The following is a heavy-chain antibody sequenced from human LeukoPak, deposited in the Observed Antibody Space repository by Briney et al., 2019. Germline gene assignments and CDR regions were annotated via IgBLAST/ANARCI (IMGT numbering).Heavy chain of an antibody. D-gene: IGHD3-22*01. CDR1: GYTFTGYY. Sequence: GASVKVSCKASGYTFTGYYMHWVRQAPGQGLEWMGWINPNSGGTSYAQKFQGRVTMTTDTSTSTAYMELRSLRSDDTAVYYCARVRGYYDSSGPRDYWGQGTLVTVSS. J-gene: IGHJ4*02. CDR2: INPNSGGT. V-gene: IGHV1-2*02. CDR3: ARVRGYYDSSGPRDY.